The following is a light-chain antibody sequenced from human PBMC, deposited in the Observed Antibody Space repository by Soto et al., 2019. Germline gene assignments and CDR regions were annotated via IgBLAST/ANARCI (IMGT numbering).Light chain of an antibody. CDR2: EVS. CDR3: SSFAGINNLL. CDR1: SSDVGAYDY. V-gene: IGLV2-8*01. Sequence: QSALTQPPSASGSPGQSVTISCTGTSSDVGAYDYVSWYQQHPGKAPKLMIYEVSQRPSGVPDRFSGSKSGNTASLTISGLQAKDEGDYYCSSFAGINNLLFGGGTKLTVL. J-gene: IGLJ2*01.